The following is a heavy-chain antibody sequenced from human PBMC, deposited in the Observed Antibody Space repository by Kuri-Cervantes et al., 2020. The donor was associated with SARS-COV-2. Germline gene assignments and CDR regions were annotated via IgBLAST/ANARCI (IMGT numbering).Heavy chain of an antibody. CDR2: ISYDGSNK. Sequence: GESLKISCAASGFTFSSYAMHWVRQAPGKGLEWVALISYDGSNKFYADSVRGRFTISRDNSKNTLSLEMNSLRAEDTAAYYCARDKVLSWEQGISEPAFDIWGQGTMVTVSS. J-gene: IGHJ3*02. V-gene: IGHV3-30*03. D-gene: IGHD1-26*01. CDR3: ARDKVLSWEQGISEPAFDI. CDR1: GFTFSSYA.